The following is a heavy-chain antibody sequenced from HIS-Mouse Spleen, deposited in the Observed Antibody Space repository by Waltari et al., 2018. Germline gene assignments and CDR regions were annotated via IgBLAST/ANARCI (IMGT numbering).Heavy chain of an antibody. CDR1: VGPLSRSSYY. V-gene: IGHV4-39*07. CDR3: AREIPYSSSWYDWYFDL. J-gene: IGHJ2*01. D-gene: IGHD6-13*01. Sequence: QLQLQESGPGLVKPSETLSLTSTVSVGPLSRSSYYWGWIRQPPGKGLEWNGSIYYSGSTYYNPSLKSRVTISVDTSKNQFSRKLSSVTAADTAVYYCAREIPYSSSWYDWYFDLWGRGTLVTVSS. CDR2: IYYSGST.